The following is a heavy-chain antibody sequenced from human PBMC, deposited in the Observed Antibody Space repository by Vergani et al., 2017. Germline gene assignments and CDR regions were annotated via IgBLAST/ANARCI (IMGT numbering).Heavy chain of an antibody. CDR3: AGAGWLHAFDY. CDR2: IYYSGST. Sequence: QVQLQESGPGLVKPSETLSLTCTVSGGSISSYYWSWIRQPPGKGLEWIGYIYYSGSTNYNPSLKSRVTISVDTSKNQFSLKLSSVTAADTAVYYCAGAGWLHAFDYWGQGTLVTVSS. CDR1: GGSISSYY. V-gene: IGHV4-59*01. D-gene: IGHD5-24*01. J-gene: IGHJ4*02.